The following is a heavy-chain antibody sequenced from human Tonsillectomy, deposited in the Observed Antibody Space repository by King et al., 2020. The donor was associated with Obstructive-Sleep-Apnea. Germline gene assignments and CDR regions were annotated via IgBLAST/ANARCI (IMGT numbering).Heavy chain of an antibody. CDR2: ISGSGGST. J-gene: IGHJ6*02. CDR3: AKTYSSSWDYYYYGMDV. Sequence: EVQLVESGGGLVQPGGSLRLSCAASGCTFSIYAMSWVRQAPGKGLEWVSAISGSGGSTYYADSVKGRFTISRDNSKNTLYLQMNSLRAEDTALYYCAKTYSSSWDYYYYGMDVWGQGTTVTVSS. CDR1: GCTFSIYA. D-gene: IGHD6-13*01. V-gene: IGHV3-23*04.